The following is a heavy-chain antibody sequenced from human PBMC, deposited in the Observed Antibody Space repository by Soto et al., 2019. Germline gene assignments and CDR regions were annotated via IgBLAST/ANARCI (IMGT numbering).Heavy chain of an antibody. CDR3: ARFSGIFGVVDRFDY. D-gene: IGHD3-3*01. CDR1: GGSISSYY. CDR2: IYYSGST. J-gene: IGHJ4*02. V-gene: IGHV4-59*01. Sequence: PSETLSLTCTVSGGSISSYYWSWIRQPPGKGLEWIGYIYYSGSTNYNPSLKSRVTISVDTSKNQFSLKLSSVTAADTAVYYCARFSGIFGVVDRFDYWGQGTLVTVPS.